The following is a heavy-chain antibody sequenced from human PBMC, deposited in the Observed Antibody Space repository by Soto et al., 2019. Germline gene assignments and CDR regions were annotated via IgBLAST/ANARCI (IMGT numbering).Heavy chain of an antibody. CDR3: ARGPGGFGDFSLDY. D-gene: IGHD3-10*01. CDR1: GGSISQYY. CDR2: IYSGGST. V-gene: IGHV4-4*07. Sequence: QVQLQESGPGLVKPSETLSLSCGVSGGSISQYYWSWIRQPAGKGLEWMGRIYSGGSTNYNPSLESRVTMSVDTSKTKFSLKLSSVTAADPAVYYCARGPGGFGDFSLDYWGQGTLGTVSS. J-gene: IGHJ4*02.